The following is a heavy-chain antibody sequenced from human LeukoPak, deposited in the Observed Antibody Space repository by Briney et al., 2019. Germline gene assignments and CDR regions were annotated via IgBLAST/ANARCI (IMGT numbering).Heavy chain of an antibody. J-gene: IGHJ4*02. CDR2: INHSGST. D-gene: IGHD2-21*02. Sequence: SETLSLTCAVYGGSFSGYYWSWIRQPPGKGLEWIGEINHSGSTNYNPSLKSRVTISVDTSKNQFPLKLSSVTAADTAVYYCVRGPIAYCGGDCYSEVYFDYWGQGTLVTVSS. CDR3: VRGPIAYCGGDCYSEVYFDY. V-gene: IGHV4-34*01. CDR1: GGSFSGYY.